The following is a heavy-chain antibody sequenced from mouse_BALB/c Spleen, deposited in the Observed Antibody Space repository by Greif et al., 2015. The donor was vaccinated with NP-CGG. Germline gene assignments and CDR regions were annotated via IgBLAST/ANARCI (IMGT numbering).Heavy chain of an antibody. Sequence: VQLQQSGAELVRPGSSVKISCKASGYAFSSYWMNWVKQRPGQGLEWIGQIYPGDGNTNYNGKFKGKATLTADKSSSTAYMQLSSLTSEDSAVYFCAREGEFYYGNYSWFAYWGQGTLVTVSA. CDR3: AREGEFYYGNYSWFAY. J-gene: IGHJ3*01. CDR2: IYPGDGNT. D-gene: IGHD2-1*01. CDR1: GYAFSSYW. V-gene: IGHV1-80*01.